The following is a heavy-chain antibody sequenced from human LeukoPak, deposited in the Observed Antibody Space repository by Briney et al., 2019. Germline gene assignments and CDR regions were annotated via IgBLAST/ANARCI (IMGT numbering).Heavy chain of an antibody. CDR2: IYYSGST. Sequence: PGGSLRLSCAASGFTFSSYWMSWIRQPPGKGLEWIGYIYYSGSTNYNPSLKSRVTISVDTSKNQFSLKLSSVTAADTAVYYCARGGYLDNYYYYGMDVWGQGTTVTVSS. CDR3: ARGGYLDNYYYYGMDV. V-gene: IGHV4-59*01. CDR1: GFTFSSYW. J-gene: IGHJ6*02. D-gene: IGHD3-22*01.